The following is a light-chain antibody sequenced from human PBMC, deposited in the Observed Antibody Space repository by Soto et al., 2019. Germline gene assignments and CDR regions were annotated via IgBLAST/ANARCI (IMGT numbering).Light chain of an antibody. V-gene: IGKV3-20*01. J-gene: IGKJ2*01. CDR2: GAS. CDR3: QQYGSSPPYT. CDR1: QSVSSSY. Sequence: EIVLTQSPGTLSLSPGERATLSCRASQSVSSSYLAWYQQKPGQAPRLLIYGASSRPTGIPDRFSGSGSGTDFTLTISRLEPEDFEVYYFQQYGSSPPYTFGQGTKLEIK.